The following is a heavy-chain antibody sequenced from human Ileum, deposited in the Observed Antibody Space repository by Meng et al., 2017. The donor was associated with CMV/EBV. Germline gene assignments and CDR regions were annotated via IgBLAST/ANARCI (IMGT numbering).Heavy chain of an antibody. Sequence: QLQLQESGPGMVKPSETLSLTCTVSEGSISSYYWSWIRQSAGKGLEWIGRIHTSGTTNYNPSLKSRVTLSLDTSKDQFSLKLTSVTAADTAVYYCAREKSSCTSSTCYGVDSWGQGTLVTVSS. CDR1: EGSISSYY. J-gene: IGHJ4*02. CDR2: IHTSGTT. CDR3: AREKSSCTSSTCYGVDS. D-gene: IGHD2-2*01. V-gene: IGHV4-4*07.